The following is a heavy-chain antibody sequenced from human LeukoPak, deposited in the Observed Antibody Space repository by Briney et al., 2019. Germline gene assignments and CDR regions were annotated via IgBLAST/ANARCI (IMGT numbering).Heavy chain of an antibody. CDR3: AREDIVVVPAAKEDYYYYYGMDV. D-gene: IGHD2-2*01. J-gene: IGHJ6*02. CDR1: GFTFSSYW. CDR2: ISSDGSST. V-gene: IGHV3-74*01. Sequence: GGSLRLSCAASGFTFSSYWMHWVRQAPGKGLVWVSRISSDGSSTTYADSVKGRFTISRDNAKNTLYLQMNSLRAEDTAVYYCAREDIVVVPAAKEDYYYYYGMDVWGQGTTVTVSS.